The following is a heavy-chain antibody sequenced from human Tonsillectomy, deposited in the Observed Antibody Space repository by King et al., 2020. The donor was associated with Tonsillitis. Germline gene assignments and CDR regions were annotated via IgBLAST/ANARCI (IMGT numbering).Heavy chain of an antibody. CDR2: IEGDGSGT. J-gene: IGHJ3*02. CDR3: AKDFVSGNGIFDPFDI. Sequence: VQLVESGGGMVQPGGSLRIYCVASAFTFSNYAMSWVRQAPGKGLEWVSSIEGDGSGTFYADSVKGRFTISRDNSMRTLSLQMSSLRAEDTAVYFCAKDFVSGNGIFDPFDIRGPGTMVTVSS. D-gene: IGHD3-9*01. CDR1: AFTFSNYA. V-gene: IGHV3-23*04.